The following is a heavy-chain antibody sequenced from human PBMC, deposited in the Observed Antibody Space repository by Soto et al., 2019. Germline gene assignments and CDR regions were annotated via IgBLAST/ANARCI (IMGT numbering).Heavy chain of an antibody. D-gene: IGHD6-19*01. J-gene: IGHJ5*02. Sequence: SETLSLTCAVYGGSFSGYYWSWIRQPPGKGLEWIGEINHSGSTNYNPSLKSRVTISVDTSKNQFSLKLSSVTAADTAVYYCASNSYSSGWRPNWFDPWGQGTLVTVS. CDR1: GGSFSGYY. CDR2: INHSGST. V-gene: IGHV4-34*01. CDR3: ASNSYSSGWRPNWFDP.